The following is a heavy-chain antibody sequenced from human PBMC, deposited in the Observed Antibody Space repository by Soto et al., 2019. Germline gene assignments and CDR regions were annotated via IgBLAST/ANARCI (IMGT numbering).Heavy chain of an antibody. CDR1: GASLSDNY. J-gene: IGHJ4*02. D-gene: IGHD3-16*01. CDR3: ATDLLPWATEAVSSVF. V-gene: IGHV4-34*01. Sequence: TLSLTCAVYGASLSDNYCNWLRQPPGKGLEWIGEINHSGSTNYNPSLRSRVTISIDTSKNQLSLNLRSVSAADTAVYYCATDLLPWATEAVSSVFWGQGTLVTVSS. CDR2: INHSGST.